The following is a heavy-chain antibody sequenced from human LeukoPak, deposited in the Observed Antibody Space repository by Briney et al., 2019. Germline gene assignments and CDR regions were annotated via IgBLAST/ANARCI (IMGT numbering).Heavy chain of an antibody. V-gene: IGHV4-34*08. CDR1: GGNFSGYY. CDR3: SVYYYDSSGYSQYYCDY. Sequence: SETLSLTCAVYGGNFSGYYWSWIRQPPGKGPEWIGEINHSGSTNSNPSLKSRVTILVDTNENQFSLKLSYVTGGDAAVNYYSVYYYDSSGYSQYYCDYWGQGTLVAGSS. D-gene: IGHD3-22*01. J-gene: IGHJ4*02. CDR2: INHSGST.